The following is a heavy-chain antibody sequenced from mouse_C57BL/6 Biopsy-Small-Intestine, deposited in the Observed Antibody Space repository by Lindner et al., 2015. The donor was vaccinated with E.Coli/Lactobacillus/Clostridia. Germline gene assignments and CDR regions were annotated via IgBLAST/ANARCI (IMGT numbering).Heavy chain of an antibody. Sequence: VQLQESGPELVKPGASVKTSCKASGYTFTNYVMHWVKQKPGQGLEWIGYINPYNDGTKYNEKFKGKATLTSDKSSSTAYMELSSLTSEDSAVYYCARGYYSNYGYFDYWGQGTTLTVSS. V-gene: IGHV1-14*01. CDR1: GYTFTNYV. CDR2: INPYNDGT. J-gene: IGHJ2*01. CDR3: ARGYYSNYGYFDY. D-gene: IGHD2-5*01.